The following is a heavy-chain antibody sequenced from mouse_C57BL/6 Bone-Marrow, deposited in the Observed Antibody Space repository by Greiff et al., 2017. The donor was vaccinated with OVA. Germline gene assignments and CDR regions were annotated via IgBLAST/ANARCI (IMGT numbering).Heavy chain of an antibody. J-gene: IGHJ4*01. D-gene: IGHD2-4*01. CDR1: GYTFTTYP. V-gene: IGHV1-47*01. CDR2: FHPYNDDT. Sequence: VQLQQSGAELVKPGASVKMSCKASGYTFTTYPIEWMKQNHGKSLEWIGNFHPYNDDTKYNEKFKGKATLPVEKSSSTVYLELSRLTSDDSAVYYCARGGHYDAGYYYAMDYWGQGTSVTVSS. CDR3: ARGGHYDAGYYYAMDY.